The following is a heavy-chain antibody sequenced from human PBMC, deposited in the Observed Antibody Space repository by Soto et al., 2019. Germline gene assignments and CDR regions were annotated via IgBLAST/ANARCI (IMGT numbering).Heavy chain of an antibody. V-gene: IGHV3-33*01. J-gene: IGHJ4*02. CDR3: XXXXXXXXGGYFDY. Sequence: QVQLVESGGGVVQPGRSLRLSCAASGFTFSSYGMHWVRQAPGKGLEWVAVIWYDGSNKYYADSVKGRFTISRDNSKXXXXXXXXXXXXXXXXXXXXXXXXXXXXGGYFDYWGQGTLVTVSS. CDR2: IWYDGSNK. CDR1: GFTFSSYG.